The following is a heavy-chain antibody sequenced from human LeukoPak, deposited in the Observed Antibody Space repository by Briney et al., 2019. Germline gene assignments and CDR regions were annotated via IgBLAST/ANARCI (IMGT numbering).Heavy chain of an antibody. CDR3: ATSEMATIDY. J-gene: IGHJ4*02. CDR2: INHNGNVN. Sequence: GGSLRLSCAASGFTFSSYWMNWARQAPGKGLEWVASINHNGNVNYYVDSVKGRFTISRDNAKNSLYLQMSNLRAEDTAVYYCATSEMATIDYWGQGTLVTVSS. CDR1: GFTFSSYW. D-gene: IGHD5-24*01. V-gene: IGHV3-7*03.